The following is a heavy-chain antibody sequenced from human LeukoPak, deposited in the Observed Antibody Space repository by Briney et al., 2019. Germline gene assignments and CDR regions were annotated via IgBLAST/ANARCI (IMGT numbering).Heavy chain of an antibody. Sequence: SETLSLTCTVSGGSISSSSYYWGWIRQPPGKGLEWIGSIYYSGSTYYNPSLKSRVTISVDTSKNQFSLKLSSVTAADTAVYYCAGCDVGGRYSSSWYVIGGVNWFDPWGQGTLVTVSS. CDR1: GGSISSSSYY. D-gene: IGHD6-13*01. CDR3: AGCDVGGRYSSSWYVIGGVNWFDP. CDR2: IYYSGST. J-gene: IGHJ5*02. V-gene: IGHV4-39*01.